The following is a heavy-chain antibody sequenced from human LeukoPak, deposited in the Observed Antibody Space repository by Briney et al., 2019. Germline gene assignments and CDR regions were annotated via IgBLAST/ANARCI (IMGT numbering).Heavy chain of an antibody. CDR3: ASHGPTGSYFPH. J-gene: IGHJ1*01. V-gene: IGHV4-4*07. Sequence: SETLSLTCTVSGGSISSYFWSWIRQPAGKGLEWIGRIYTSGSTNYNPSLKSRLTMSVDTSKNQFSLKLSSMTAADTAVYYCASHGPTGSYFPHWGQGTLVTVSS. D-gene: IGHD1-26*01. CDR2: IYTSGST. CDR1: GGSISSYF.